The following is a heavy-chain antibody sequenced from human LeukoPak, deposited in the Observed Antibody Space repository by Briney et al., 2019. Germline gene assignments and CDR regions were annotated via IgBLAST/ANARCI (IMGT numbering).Heavy chain of an antibody. Sequence: ASVKVSCKASGYTFTGYYMHWVRQAPGQGLKWMGWINPNSGGTNYAQKFQGRVTMTRDTSISTAYMELSRLRSDDTAVYYCAREVGATSLEYFDYWGQGTLVTVSS. D-gene: IGHD1-26*01. V-gene: IGHV1-2*02. J-gene: IGHJ4*02. CDR1: GYTFTGYY. CDR2: INPNSGGT. CDR3: AREVGATSLEYFDY.